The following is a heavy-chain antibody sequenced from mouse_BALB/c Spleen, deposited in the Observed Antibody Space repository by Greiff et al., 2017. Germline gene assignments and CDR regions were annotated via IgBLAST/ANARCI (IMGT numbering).Heavy chain of an antibody. Sequence: EVHLVESGPELVKPGASVKMSCKASGYTFTSYVMHWVKQKPGQGLEWIGYINPYNDGTKYNEKFKGKATLTSDKSSSTAYMELSSLTSEDSAVYYCARETPVGYAMDYWGQGTSVTVSS. CDR1: GYTFTSYV. J-gene: IGHJ4*01. CDR2: INPYNDGT. CDR3: ARETPVGYAMDY. D-gene: IGHD1-3*01. V-gene: IGHV1-14*01.